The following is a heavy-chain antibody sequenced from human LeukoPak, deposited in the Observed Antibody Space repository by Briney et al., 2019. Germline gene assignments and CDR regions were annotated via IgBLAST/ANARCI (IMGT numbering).Heavy chain of an antibody. CDR2: ISSSRTYI. D-gene: IGHD7-27*01. CDR3: AKAMGTKGYFDY. CDR1: GFTFSSYT. Sequence: TGGSLRLSCAASGFTFSSYTLNWVRQAPGKGLEWVSSISSSRTYIFYTDSVKGRFTISRDNAKNSLYLQMNSLRAEDTAVYYCAKAMGTKGYFDYWGQGTLVTVSS. V-gene: IGHV3-21*04. J-gene: IGHJ4*02.